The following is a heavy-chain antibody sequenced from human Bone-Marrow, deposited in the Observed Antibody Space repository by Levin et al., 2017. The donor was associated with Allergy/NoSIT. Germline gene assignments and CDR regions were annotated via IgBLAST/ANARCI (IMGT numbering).Heavy chain of an antibody. CDR2: ISYDGSNK. CDR1: GFTFSSYG. D-gene: IGHD2-2*01. V-gene: IGHV3-30*18. CDR3: AKPYIMHCSSTSCYIDY. J-gene: IGHJ4*02. Sequence: SGGSLRLSCAASGFTFSSYGMHWVRQAPGKGLEWVAVISYDGSNKYYADSVKGRFTISRDNSKNTLYLQMNSLRAEDTAVYYCAKPYIMHCSSTSCYIDYWGQGTLVTVSS.